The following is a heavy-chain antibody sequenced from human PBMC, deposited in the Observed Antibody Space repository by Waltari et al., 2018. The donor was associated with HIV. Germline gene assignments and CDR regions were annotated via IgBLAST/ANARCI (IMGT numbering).Heavy chain of an antibody. D-gene: IGHD3-10*01. J-gene: IGHJ4*02. V-gene: IGHV3-23*01. CDR3: ANKQYGSGMGY. CDR2: SSGSGGST. CDR1: GFTFSSSA. Sequence: EVQLLESGGGLVQPGGSLRLSCAASGFTFSSSAMSWVRQAPGKGLEWVSASSGSGGSTYYADSVKGRFTISRDNSKNTLYLQMNSLRAEDTAVYYCANKQYGSGMGYWGQGTLVTVSS.